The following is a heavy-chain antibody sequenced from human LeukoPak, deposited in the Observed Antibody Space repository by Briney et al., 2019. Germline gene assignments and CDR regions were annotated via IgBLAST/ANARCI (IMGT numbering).Heavy chain of an antibody. CDR3: AKDAGEGSGWYYFDY. J-gene: IGHJ4*02. Sequence: GGSLRLSRAASGFTFSSHAMNWVRQAPGKGLEWVSTVSTSGATTYYADSVRGRFTISRDNIKNTVYLQMNSLRAEDTAVYYCAKDAGEGSGWYYFDYWGQGTLVTVSS. V-gene: IGHV3-23*01. CDR2: VSTSGATT. D-gene: IGHD6-13*01. CDR1: GFTFSSHA.